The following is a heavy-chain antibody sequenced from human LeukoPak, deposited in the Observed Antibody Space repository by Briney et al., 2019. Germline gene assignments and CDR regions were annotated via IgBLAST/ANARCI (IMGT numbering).Heavy chain of an antibody. V-gene: IGHV4-34*01. CDR1: GGSFSGYY. D-gene: IGHD3-10*01. CDR2: INHSGST. CDR3: ARYGSGRYSPRPLTIDY. Sequence: SSETLSLTCAVWGGSFSGYYWSGLPQPPGKGLEGLREINHSGSTNYNPSLKSRVTISVDTSKNQCTLKLSSVTAADTAVYDCARYGSGRYSPRPLTIDYWGEGTLVTVSS. J-gene: IGHJ4*02.